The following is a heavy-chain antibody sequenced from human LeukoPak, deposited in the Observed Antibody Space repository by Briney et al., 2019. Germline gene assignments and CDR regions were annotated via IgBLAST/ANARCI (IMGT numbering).Heavy chain of an antibody. Sequence: GGSLRLSCAASGFTFSSYAMHWVRQAPGKGLEWVAVISYDGSNKYYADSVKGRFTISRDNSKNTLYLQMNSLRAEDTAVYYCAREGLVYYYGSGSTNFDAFDIWGQGTMVTVSS. CDR1: GFTFSSYA. J-gene: IGHJ3*02. D-gene: IGHD3-10*01. V-gene: IGHV3-30*04. CDR2: ISYDGSNK. CDR3: AREGLVYYYGSGSTNFDAFDI.